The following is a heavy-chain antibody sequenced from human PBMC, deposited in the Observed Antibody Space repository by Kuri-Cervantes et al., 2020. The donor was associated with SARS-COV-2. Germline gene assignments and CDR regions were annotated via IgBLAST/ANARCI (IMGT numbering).Heavy chain of an antibody. CDR3: ANPGRNDAFDI. Sequence: GESLKISCAASGFTFSIYSMNWVRQAPGKGLEWVSSISSRNNYIYYADSVKGRFTISRDNSKNSLYLQMNSLRAEDTAVYYCANPGRNDAFDIWGQGTMVTVSS. J-gene: IGHJ3*02. D-gene: IGHD2-8*02. CDR2: ISSRNNYI. CDR1: GFTFSIYS. V-gene: IGHV3-21*04.